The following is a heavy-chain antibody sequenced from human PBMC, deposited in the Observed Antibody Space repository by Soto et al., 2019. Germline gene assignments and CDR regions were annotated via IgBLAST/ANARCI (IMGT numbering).Heavy chain of an antibody. J-gene: IGHJ4*02. CDR2: IIGSGDST. D-gene: IGHD3-22*01. CDR1: GFTFSSYA. CDR3: ARDAGELPVVTVGVFVF. V-gene: IGHV3-23*01. Sequence: GGSLRLSCAASGFTFSSYAMSWVRQAPGKGLEWVSSIIGSGDSTYYADSVKGRFTVSRDNSKKTLYLQLNSLRAEDTAVYYCARDAGELPVVTVGVFVFWGRGTLVTVSS.